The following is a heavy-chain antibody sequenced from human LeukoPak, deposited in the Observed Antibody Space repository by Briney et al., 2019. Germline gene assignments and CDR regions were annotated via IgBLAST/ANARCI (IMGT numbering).Heavy chain of an antibody. V-gene: IGHV1-2*02. CDR2: INPNSGGT. J-gene: IGHJ4*02. CDR1: GYAFTGYY. D-gene: IGHD6-13*01. Sequence: ASVKVSCKSSGYAFTGYYMHWVRQPPGQGLEWMGWINPNSGGTNYAQKFQGRVTMTRDTSISTAYMELSRLRSDDTAVYYCATEGSSWYLSYDYWGQGTLVTVSS. CDR3: ATEGSSWYLSYDY.